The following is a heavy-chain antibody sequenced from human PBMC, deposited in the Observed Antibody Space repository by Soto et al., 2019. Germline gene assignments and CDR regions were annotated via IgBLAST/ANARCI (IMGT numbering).Heavy chain of an antibody. V-gene: IGHV3-23*01. D-gene: IGHD2-2*01. CDR1: GFTFSDYA. Sequence: PGGSLRLSCAASGFTFSDYAMSWVRRAPGKGLEWVSAITHDGINTYHADSVKGRFTISRDNTKNTLYLQMNNLRAEDTALYYCAKAPGSSCRGATCYPFDCWGQGTLVTVSS. CDR3: AKAPGSSCRGATCYPFDC. CDR2: ITHDGINT. J-gene: IGHJ4*02.